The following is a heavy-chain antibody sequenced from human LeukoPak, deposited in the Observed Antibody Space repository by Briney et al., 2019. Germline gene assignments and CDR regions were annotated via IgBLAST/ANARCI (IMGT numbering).Heavy chain of an antibody. CDR3: ARRFKADDAFDI. Sequence: SQTLSLTCAISGDSVSSNSAAWNWIRQSPARGLEWLGRTYYRSKWYNDYAVSVKSRITINPDTSKDQFSLQLNSVTPEDTAVYYCARRFKADDAFDIWGQGTMVTVSS. D-gene: IGHD6-19*01. J-gene: IGHJ3*02. V-gene: IGHV6-1*01. CDR2: TYYRSKWYN. CDR1: GDSVSSNSAA.